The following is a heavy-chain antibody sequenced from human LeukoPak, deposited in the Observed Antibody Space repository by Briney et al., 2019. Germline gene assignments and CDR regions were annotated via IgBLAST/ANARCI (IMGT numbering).Heavy chain of an antibody. D-gene: IGHD2-2*01. CDR3: ARDPCSSTSCFSGVGMDV. CDR2: IIPILGIA. V-gene: IGHV1-69*04. Sequence: ASVKVSCKASGGTFSSYAISWVRQAPGQGLEWMGRIIPILGIANYAQKFQGRVTITADKSTSTAYMELSSLRSEDTAVYYCARDPCSSTSCFSGVGMDVWGQGTTVTVSS. J-gene: IGHJ6*02. CDR1: GGTFSSYA.